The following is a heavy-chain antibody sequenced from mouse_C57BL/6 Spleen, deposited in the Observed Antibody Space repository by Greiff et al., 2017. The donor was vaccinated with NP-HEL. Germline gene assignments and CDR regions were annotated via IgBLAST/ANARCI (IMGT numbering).Heavy chain of an antibody. D-gene: IGHD2-5*01. V-gene: IGHV1-72*01. CDR2: IDPNSGGT. CDR1: GYTFTSYW. CDR3: AREEACYSKGWFAY. J-gene: IGHJ3*01. Sequence: VQLQQPGAELAKPGASVKLSCKASGYTFTSYWMHWVKQRPGRGLEWIGRIDPNSGGTKYNEKFKGKATLTADKPSSTAYMQRSSLTCEDSAVYYSAREEACYSKGWFAYWGQGTLVTVSA.